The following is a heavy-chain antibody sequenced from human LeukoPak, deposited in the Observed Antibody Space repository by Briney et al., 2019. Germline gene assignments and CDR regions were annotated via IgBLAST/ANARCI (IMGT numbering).Heavy chain of an antibody. Sequence: ASETLSLTCAVYGGSFSGYYWSWIRQPPGKGLEWIGEINHSGSTNYNPSLKSRVTISVDTSKNQFSLKLSSVTAADTAVYYCARELPSYYDILTGYYGGSRRGFDYWGQGTLVTVSS. CDR1: GGSFSGYY. CDR3: ARELPSYYDILTGYYGGSRRGFDY. J-gene: IGHJ4*02. V-gene: IGHV4-34*01. D-gene: IGHD3-9*01. CDR2: INHSGST.